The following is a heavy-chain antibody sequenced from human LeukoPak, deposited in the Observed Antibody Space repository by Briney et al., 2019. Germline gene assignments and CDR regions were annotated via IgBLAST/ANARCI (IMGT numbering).Heavy chain of an antibody. Sequence: ASVKVSCKASGYTFTGYYVHRVPQAPGQGLEWMGRINPKTGGPSFAQKFQGRVSMTRDTSISTVYMELTGLTSDDTAVYYCARENTHSDFWGNWFDPWGQGTLVTVSS. CDR2: INPKTGGP. CDR3: ARENTHSDFWGNWFDP. J-gene: IGHJ5*02. CDR1: GYTFTGYY. D-gene: IGHD3-3*01. V-gene: IGHV1-2*06.